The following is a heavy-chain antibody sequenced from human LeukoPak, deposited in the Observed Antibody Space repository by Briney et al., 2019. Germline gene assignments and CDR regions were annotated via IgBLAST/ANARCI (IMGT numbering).Heavy chain of an antibody. D-gene: IGHD2-15*01. Sequence: GGSLRLSCAASGFTFSNYGMHWVRQAPGKGLEWVVVISHDGSNNNYADSVKGRFTISGDNSKNTLYLQMNSLRPEDTAVYYCAKVRVGTAHFDYWGQGTLVTVSS. CDR3: AKVRVGTAHFDY. J-gene: IGHJ4*02. CDR1: GFTFSNYG. V-gene: IGHV3-30*18. CDR2: ISHDGSNN.